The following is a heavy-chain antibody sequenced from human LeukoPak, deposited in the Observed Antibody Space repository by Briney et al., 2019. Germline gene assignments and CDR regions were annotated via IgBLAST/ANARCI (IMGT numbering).Heavy chain of an antibody. J-gene: IGHJ4*02. CDR3: ASSIPGAADR. D-gene: IGHD6-13*01. CDR2: IVPILHTA. CDR1: GGTFSSYA. V-gene: IGHV1-69*01. Sequence: SVKVSCKASGGTFSSYALTWVRQAPGQGLEWMGGIVPILHTAKYAQKFQDRVTITADESTTTAYMELSSLRADDTAMYYCASSIPGAADRWGQGTLDTVSS.